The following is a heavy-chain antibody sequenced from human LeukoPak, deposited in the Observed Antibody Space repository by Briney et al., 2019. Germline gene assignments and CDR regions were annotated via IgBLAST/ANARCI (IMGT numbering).Heavy chain of an antibody. D-gene: IGHD2-21*02. J-gene: IGHJ4*02. V-gene: IGHV3-74*01. CDR2: INDDGRST. Sequence: GGSLRLSCTASGFTFSNFWMHWVRQASGKGLEWVSRINDDGRSTSYADSVKGRFTISRDNAKNTVYLQMNTLRAEDTAVYYCARAYCGGDCYSRAMDYWGQGTLVTVSS. CDR3: ARAYCGGDCYSRAMDY. CDR1: GFTFSNFW.